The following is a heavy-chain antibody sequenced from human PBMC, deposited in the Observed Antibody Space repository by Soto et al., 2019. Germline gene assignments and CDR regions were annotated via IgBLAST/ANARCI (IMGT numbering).Heavy chain of an antibody. D-gene: IGHD3-3*01. Sequence: GGSLRLSCAASGFTFSSYAMHWVRQAPGKGLEYVSAISSNGGSTYYANSVKGRFTISRDNSKNTLYLQMGSLRAEDMAVYYCARVPSLRFLERHLYYYYYMDVWGKGTTVTVSS. CDR3: ARVPSLRFLERHLYYYYYMDV. CDR1: GFTFSSYA. J-gene: IGHJ6*03. V-gene: IGHV3-64*01. CDR2: ISSNGGST.